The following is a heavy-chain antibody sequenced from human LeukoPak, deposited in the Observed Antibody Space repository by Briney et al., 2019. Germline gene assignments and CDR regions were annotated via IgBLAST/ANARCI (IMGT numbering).Heavy chain of an antibody. Sequence: SPSETLSLTCTVSGGSSSSDVYYWTWIRQRPGKGLEWIGYISNSGSTHYSPSLRSRVTISVDTSKSHFSLKLSSVTAADTAVYYCARETLSTHAFDIWGQGTMVTVSS. J-gene: IGHJ3*02. CDR1: GGSSSSDVYY. CDR3: ARETLSTHAFDI. CDR2: ISNSGST. D-gene: IGHD2-2*01. V-gene: IGHV4-31*03.